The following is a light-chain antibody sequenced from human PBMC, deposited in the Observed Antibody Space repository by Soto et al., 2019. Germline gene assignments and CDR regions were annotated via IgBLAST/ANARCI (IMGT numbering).Light chain of an antibody. J-gene: IGKJ5*01. V-gene: IGKV3-11*01. CDR1: QSVTSY. Sequence: IVLTKRADPLCLPPRERAILSCSASQSVTSYLAWYQQKPGQAPMLLIYVASNRATGIPARFSGSGSGTDFTLSLTGLEPQDFTTYYSRQRNQFAQGTRL. CDR3: RQRNQ. CDR2: VAS.